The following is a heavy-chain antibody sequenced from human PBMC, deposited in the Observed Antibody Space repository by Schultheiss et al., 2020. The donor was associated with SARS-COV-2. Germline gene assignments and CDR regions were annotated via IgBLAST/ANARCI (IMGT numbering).Heavy chain of an antibody. V-gene: IGHV4-61*08. Sequence: SETLSLTCTVSGGSISSGGYYWSWIRQHPGKGLEWIGYIYYSGSTNYNPSLKSRVTISVDTSKNQFSLKLSSVTAADTAVYYCARGDYDFWSGSTYNWFDPWGQGTLVTVSS. D-gene: IGHD3-3*01. CDR2: IYYSGST. J-gene: IGHJ5*02. CDR3: ARGDYDFWSGSTYNWFDP. CDR1: GGSISSGGYY.